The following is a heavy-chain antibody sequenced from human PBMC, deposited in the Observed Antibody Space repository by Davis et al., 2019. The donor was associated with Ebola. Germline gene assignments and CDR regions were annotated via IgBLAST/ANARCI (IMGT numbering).Heavy chain of an antibody. CDR3: AKEGTYYDFWSGSENAFDI. J-gene: IGHJ3*02. V-gene: IGHV3-23*01. D-gene: IGHD3-3*01. Sequence: PGGSLRLSCAASGFTFSSYAMSWVRQAPGKGLEWVSAISGSGGSTYYADSVKGRFTISRDNSKNTLYLQMNSLRAEDTAVYYCAKEGTYYDFWSGSENAFDIWGQGTMVTVSS. CDR2: ISGSGGST. CDR1: GFTFSSYA.